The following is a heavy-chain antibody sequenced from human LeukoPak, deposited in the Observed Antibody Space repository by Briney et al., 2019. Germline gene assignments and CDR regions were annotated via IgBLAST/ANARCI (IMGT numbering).Heavy chain of an antibody. V-gene: IGHV1-18*01. J-gene: IGHJ4*02. Sequence: ASVKVSCKASGYTFTSYGISWVRQAPGQGLDWMEWISAYNGNTNYAQKLQGRVTMTTDTSTSTAYMELRSMRSDDTAVYYCSGDSVVVPAAPFDYWGQGTLVTVSS. D-gene: IGHD2-2*01. CDR2: ISAYNGNT. CDR1: GYTFTSYG. CDR3: SGDSVVVPAAPFDY.